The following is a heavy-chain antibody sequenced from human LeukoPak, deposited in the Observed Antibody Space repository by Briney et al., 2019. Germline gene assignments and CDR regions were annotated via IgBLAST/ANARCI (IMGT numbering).Heavy chain of an antibody. V-gene: IGHV5-51*01. D-gene: IGHD1-7*01. CDR2: IYPGDSDT. J-gene: IGHJ3*02. CDR1: GYSFTSYW. CDR3: AMVYGITGTTGAFDI. Sequence: GESLKISCKGSGYSFTSYWIGWVRQMPGKGLEWMGIIYPGDSDTRYSPSFQGQVTTSADKSISTAYLQWSSLKASDTAMYYCAMVYGITGTTGAFDIWGQGTMVTVSS.